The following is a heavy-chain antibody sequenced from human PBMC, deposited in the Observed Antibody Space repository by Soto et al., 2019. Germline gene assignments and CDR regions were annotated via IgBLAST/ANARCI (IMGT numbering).Heavy chain of an antibody. CDR3: ARGYCSGGSCYSGLGYYFDY. CDR1: GGSFSGYY. Sequence: PSETLSLTCTVSGGSFSGYYWSWIRQPPGKGLEWIGEINHSGSTNYNPSLKSRVTISVDTSKNQFSLKLSSVTAADTAVYYCARGYCSGGSCYSGLGYYFDYWGQGTLVTVSS. D-gene: IGHD2-15*01. J-gene: IGHJ4*02. CDR2: INHSGST. V-gene: IGHV4-34*01.